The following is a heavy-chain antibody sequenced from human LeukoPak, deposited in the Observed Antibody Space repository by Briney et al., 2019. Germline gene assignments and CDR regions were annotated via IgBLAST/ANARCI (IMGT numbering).Heavy chain of an antibody. CDR3: ARRNAMDV. CDR1: GFTFSNYW. J-gene: IGHJ6*02. CDR2: INRDGSER. Sequence: GGSLRLSCAASGFTFSNYWMTWVRQAPGKGLGWVANINRDGSERYYVDSVKGRFTISRDDAKSTLYLQMNSLRAEDTAVYYCARRNAMDVWGQGTTVIVFS. V-gene: IGHV3-7*03.